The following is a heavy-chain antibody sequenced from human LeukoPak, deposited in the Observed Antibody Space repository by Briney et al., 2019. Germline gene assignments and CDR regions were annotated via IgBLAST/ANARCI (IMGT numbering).Heavy chain of an antibody. V-gene: IGHV1-8*01. CDR2: MNPNSGNT. Sequence: GASVKVSCTASGYTFTSYDINWVRQATGQRLEWMGWMNPNSGNTGYAQKFQGRVTMTRNTSISTAYMELSSLRSEDTAVYYCARGDSSSLSDYWGQGTLVTVSS. CDR1: GYTFTSYD. CDR3: ARGDSSSLSDY. D-gene: IGHD6-6*01. J-gene: IGHJ4*02.